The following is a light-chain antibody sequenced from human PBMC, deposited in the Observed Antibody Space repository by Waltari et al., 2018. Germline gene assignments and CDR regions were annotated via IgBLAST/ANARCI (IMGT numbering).Light chain of an antibody. CDR2: EAS. Sequence: GDRVTITCRVSQGITNDLAWYQQKPGETPQLLISEASSLQSGIPSRFSGSGSGTDFTLTISSLQSEDFATYYCQHYYSSPHTFGQGTKVEVK. J-gene: IGKJ2*01. CDR3: QHYYSSPHT. CDR1: QGITND. V-gene: IGKV1-13*02.